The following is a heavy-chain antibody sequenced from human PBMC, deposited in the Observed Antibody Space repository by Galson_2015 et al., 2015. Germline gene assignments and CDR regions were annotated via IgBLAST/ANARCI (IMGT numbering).Heavy chain of an antibody. J-gene: IGHJ6*02. CDR3: ARDPKGGIQLYAMDV. CDR1: GFTVSSNF. Sequence: SLRLSCAASGFTVSSNFMSWVRQAPGKGLEWVSVIYSGGSTYYADSVKGRFTISRDNSKNTLYLQMNSLRAEDTAVYYCARDPKGGIQLYAMDVWGQGTTVTVSS. D-gene: IGHD5-18*01. CDR2: IYSGGST. V-gene: IGHV3-53*01.